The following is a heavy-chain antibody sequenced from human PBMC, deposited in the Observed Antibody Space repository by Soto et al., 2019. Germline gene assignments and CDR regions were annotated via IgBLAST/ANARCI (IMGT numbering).Heavy chain of an antibody. CDR2: INHLETT. Sequence: PSETLSLTCTVPGASITFGGYSWSWIRQTPGKGLEWIGYINHLETTFYNPSFESRLTLSIDRAKNQFSLKLRSMSAADRAVYFCARGGGSDSFDYWGQGILVTVSS. CDR3: ARGGGSDSFDY. J-gene: IGHJ4*02. V-gene: IGHV4-30-2*01. D-gene: IGHD1-26*01. CDR1: GASITFGGYS.